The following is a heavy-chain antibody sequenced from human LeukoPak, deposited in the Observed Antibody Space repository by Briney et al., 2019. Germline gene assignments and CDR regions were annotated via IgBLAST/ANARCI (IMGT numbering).Heavy chain of an antibody. CDR3: AREKTGDFWSGYSFDY. V-gene: IGHV3-20*04. CDR1: GFTFDDYG. J-gene: IGHJ4*02. Sequence: PGGSLRLSCAASGFTFDDYGMSWVRQAPGKGLEWVSGINWNGGSTGYADSVKGRFTISRDNAKNSLYLQMNSLRAEDTALYYCAREKTGDFWSGYSFDYWGQGTLVTVSS. CDR2: INWNGGST. D-gene: IGHD3-3*01.